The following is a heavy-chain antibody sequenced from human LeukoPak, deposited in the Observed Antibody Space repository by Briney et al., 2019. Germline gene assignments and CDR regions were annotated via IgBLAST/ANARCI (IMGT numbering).Heavy chain of an antibody. D-gene: IGHD1-26*01. CDR3: ARDRELGV. CDR2: IYDSVNA. V-gene: IGHV4-59*01. CDR1: GGSISIFY. Sequence: SETLSLTCTVSGGSISIFYWSWIRQSPGKGLEWIGYIYDSVNANYSPSLKSRVTISVDMSRNQFSLKLNSVTAADTAIYYCARDRELGVWGQGTTVTVSS. J-gene: IGHJ6*02.